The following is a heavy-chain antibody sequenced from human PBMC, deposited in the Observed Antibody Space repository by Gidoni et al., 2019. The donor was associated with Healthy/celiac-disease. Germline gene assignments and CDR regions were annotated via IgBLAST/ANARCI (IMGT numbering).Heavy chain of an antibody. CDR3: ARERGGIVVVPAAIPDY. Sequence: QLQLQESGPGLVKPSETMSLTCTVSGGSISSSSYYWGWIRQPPGKGLEWIGSIYYSGSTYYNPSLKSRVTISVDTSKNQFSLKLSSVTAADTAVYYCARERGGIVVVPAAIPDYWGQGTLVTVSS. D-gene: IGHD2-2*02. CDR1: GGSISSSSYY. CDR2: IYYSGST. J-gene: IGHJ4*02. V-gene: IGHV4-39*02.